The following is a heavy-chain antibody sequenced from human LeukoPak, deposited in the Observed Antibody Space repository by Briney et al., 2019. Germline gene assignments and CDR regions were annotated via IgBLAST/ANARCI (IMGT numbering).Heavy chain of an antibody. CDR1: GSTFSSYA. Sequence: GGSLRLSCAASGSTFSSYAMSWVRQAPGKGLEWVSAISGSGGSTYYADSVKGRFTISRDNSKNTLYLQMNSLRAEDTAVYYCAKDQEGYSSGWPLDYWGQGTLVTVSS. V-gene: IGHV3-23*01. CDR3: AKDQEGYSSGWPLDY. D-gene: IGHD6-19*01. CDR2: ISGSGGST. J-gene: IGHJ4*02.